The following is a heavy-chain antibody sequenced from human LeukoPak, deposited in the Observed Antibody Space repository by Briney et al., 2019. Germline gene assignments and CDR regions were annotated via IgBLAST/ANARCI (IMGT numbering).Heavy chain of an antibody. Sequence: ASVKVSCKASGYTFTGYYMHWVRQAPGQGLEWMGWINPNSGGTNYAQKFQGRVTMTRDTSISTAYMELRSLRSDDTAVYYCARDEGATRSGDAFDIWGQGTIVTVSS. CDR1: GYTFTGYY. V-gene: IGHV1-2*02. CDR2: INPNSGGT. D-gene: IGHD1-26*01. CDR3: ARDEGATRSGDAFDI. J-gene: IGHJ3*02.